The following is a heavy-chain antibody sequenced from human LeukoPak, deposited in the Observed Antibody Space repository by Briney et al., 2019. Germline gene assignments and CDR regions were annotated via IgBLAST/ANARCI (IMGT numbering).Heavy chain of an antibody. D-gene: IGHD2-8*01. CDR3: ARVYDY. CDR1: GFTFRSYW. V-gene: IGHV3-7*01. Sequence: GGSLRLSCAASGFTFRSYWMSWVRQAPGKGLEWVANIKQDGSEKYYVDSVKGRFTISRDNAKNSLYLQMNSLRAEDTAVYYCARVYDYWGQGTPVTVSS. CDR2: IKQDGSEK. J-gene: IGHJ4*02.